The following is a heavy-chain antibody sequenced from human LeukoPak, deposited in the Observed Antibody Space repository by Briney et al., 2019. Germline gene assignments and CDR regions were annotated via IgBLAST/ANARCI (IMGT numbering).Heavy chain of an antibody. V-gene: IGHV3-7*01. CDR3: ARARYCSSTSCYLDY. Sequence: PGGSLRLSCAASGFIFSDYWMTWVRLAPGKGLEWVANIKRDGSEKYYVDSVKGRFTISRDNARNSLYLQMNSLRAEDTAVYYCARARYCSSTSCYLDYWGQGTLVTVSS. D-gene: IGHD2-2*01. CDR2: IKRDGSEK. CDR1: GFIFSDYW. J-gene: IGHJ4*02.